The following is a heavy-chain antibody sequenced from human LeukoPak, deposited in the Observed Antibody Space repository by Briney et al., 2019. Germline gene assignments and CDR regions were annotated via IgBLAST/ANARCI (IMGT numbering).Heavy chain of an antibody. Sequence: ASVKVSCKVSGYTLTELSMHWVRQAPGKGLEWMGGFDPEDGETIYAQKFQGRVTMTTDTSTRTAYMELRSLRSDDTAVYYCARNLDKYSSGWEGYYFDYWGQGTLVTVSP. J-gene: IGHJ4*02. CDR3: ARNLDKYSSGWEGYYFDY. D-gene: IGHD6-19*01. CDR1: GYTLTELS. CDR2: FDPEDGET. V-gene: IGHV1-24*01.